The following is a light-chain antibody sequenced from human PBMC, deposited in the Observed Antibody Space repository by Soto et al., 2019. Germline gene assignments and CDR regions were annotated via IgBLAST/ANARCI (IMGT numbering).Light chain of an antibody. Sequence: QSVLTQPPSASGSPGQSVTISCTGTNSDVGGYNYVSWYQQHPGKAPKLMIYEVSKRPSGVPDRFSCSKSGNTASLTVSGLQAEDEADYYCCSYAGSNNNYVFGTGTKVNVL. CDR2: EVS. CDR3: CSYAGSNNNYV. J-gene: IGLJ1*01. CDR1: NSDVGGYNY. V-gene: IGLV2-8*01.